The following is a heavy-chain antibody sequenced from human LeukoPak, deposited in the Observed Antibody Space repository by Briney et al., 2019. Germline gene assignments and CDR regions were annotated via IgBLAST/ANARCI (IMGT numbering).Heavy chain of an antibody. D-gene: IGHD3-10*01. Sequence: GASVKVSCTASGYTFTSYDINWVRQATGQGLEWMGWMNPNSGNTGYAQKFQGRVTMTRNTSISTAYMELSSLRSEDTAVYYCARGKKPIPTLLWFGELPYYFDYWGQGTLVTVSS. J-gene: IGHJ4*02. CDR1: GYTFTSYD. CDR2: MNPNSGNT. CDR3: ARGKKPIPTLLWFGELPYYFDY. V-gene: IGHV1-8*01.